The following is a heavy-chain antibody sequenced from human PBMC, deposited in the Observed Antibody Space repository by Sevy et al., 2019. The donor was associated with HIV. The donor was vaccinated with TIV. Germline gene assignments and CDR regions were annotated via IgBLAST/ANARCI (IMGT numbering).Heavy chain of an antibody. CDR1: GGTFSSYA. V-gene: IGHV1-69*13. CDR2: IIPIFGTA. J-gene: IGHJ6*02. Sequence: SEKVSCKASGGTFSSYAISWVRQAPGQGLEWMGGIIPIFGTANYAQKFQGRVTITADESTSTAYMELSSLRSEDTAVYYCASLFVRIAAAGTWYYGMDVWGQGTTVTVSS. CDR3: ASLFVRIAAAGTWYYGMDV. D-gene: IGHD6-13*01.